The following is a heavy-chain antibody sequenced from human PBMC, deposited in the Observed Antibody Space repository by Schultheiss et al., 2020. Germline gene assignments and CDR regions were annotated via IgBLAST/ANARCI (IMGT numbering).Heavy chain of an antibody. J-gene: IGHJ2*01. CDR1: GFSFSSYW. D-gene: IGHD6-19*01. V-gene: IGHV3-7*03. Sequence: GESLKISCAASGFSFSSYWMSWVRQAPGKGLEWVANINQDGSEKYYVDSVKGRFTIATDNAKNSLYLQMNSLRAEDTAVYYCARGGWLVDWYFDLWGRGTLVTVSS. CDR2: INQDGSEK. CDR3: ARGGWLVDWYFDL.